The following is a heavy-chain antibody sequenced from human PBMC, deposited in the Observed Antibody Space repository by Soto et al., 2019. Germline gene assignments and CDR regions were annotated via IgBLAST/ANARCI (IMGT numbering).Heavy chain of an antibody. CDR1: GGSISSGGYY. Sequence: SETLSLTCTVPGGSISSGGYYWSWIRQHPGKGLEWIGYIYYSGSTYYHPSLKSRVTISVDTSKNQFSLKLSSVTAADTAVYYCARTPAKSNYYYYYMDVWGKGTTVTVSS. V-gene: IGHV4-31*03. CDR2: IYYSGST. CDR3: ARTPAKSNYYYYYMDV. J-gene: IGHJ6*03. D-gene: IGHD6-6*01.